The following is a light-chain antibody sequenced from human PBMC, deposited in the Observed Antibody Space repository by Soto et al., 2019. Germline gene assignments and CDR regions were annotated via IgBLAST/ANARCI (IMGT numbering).Light chain of an antibody. CDR3: LQDYNYPPT. J-gene: IGKJ1*01. CDR2: AAS. CDR1: QDISNY. V-gene: IGKV1-6*01. Sequence: IQMTQSPSSLSASVGDRVTITCQASQDISNYLNWYQQKPGKAPNLLIYAASSLQSGVPSRFSGSGSGTDFTLTISSLQPEDCATYYCLQDYNYPPTFGPGTKVDIK.